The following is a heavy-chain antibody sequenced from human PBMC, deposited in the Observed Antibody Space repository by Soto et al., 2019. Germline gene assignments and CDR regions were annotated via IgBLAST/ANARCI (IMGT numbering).Heavy chain of an antibody. J-gene: IGHJ3*02. D-gene: IGHD6-19*01. V-gene: IGHV3-23*01. CDR2: ISGSGGST. CDR3: AKDRSGWYDAFDI. CDR1: GFTFSSYA. Sequence: EVQLLESGGGLVQPGGSLRLSCAASGFTFSSYAMSWVRQAPGKGLEWVSGISGSGGSTYYADSVKGRFTISRDNSKNTLYLQMNSLRAEDTAVYYCAKDRSGWYDAFDIWGQGTMVTVSS.